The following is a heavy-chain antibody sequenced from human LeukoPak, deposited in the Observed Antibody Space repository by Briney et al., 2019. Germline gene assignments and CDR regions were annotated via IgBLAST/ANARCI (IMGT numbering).Heavy chain of an antibody. J-gene: IGHJ4*02. V-gene: IGHV3-48*03. D-gene: IGHD1-14*01. CDR3: ARAMVWDHGDY. CDR2: ISSSGSII. Sequence: PGGPLRLSCAASGFNFNIYEMKWVRQAPGKGLEWVSYISSSGSIILYADSVKGRFTISRDNAKNSLYLQMNSLRAEDTAVYYCARAMVWDHGDYWGQGTLVTVSS. CDR1: GFNFNIYE.